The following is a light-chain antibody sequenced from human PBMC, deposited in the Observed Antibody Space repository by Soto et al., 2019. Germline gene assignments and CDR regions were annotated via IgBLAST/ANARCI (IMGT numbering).Light chain of an antibody. Sequence: EIVLPQSPATLSLSPGASATLSGRASQSVSSYLAWYQQKPGQAPRLLIHGASTRATGFPARFSGSGSGTDFTLTISSLQSEDFAVYYCQQYNNWPWTFGQGTKVDIK. CDR3: QQYNNWPWT. CDR1: QSVSSY. CDR2: GAS. J-gene: IGKJ1*01. V-gene: IGKV3-15*01.